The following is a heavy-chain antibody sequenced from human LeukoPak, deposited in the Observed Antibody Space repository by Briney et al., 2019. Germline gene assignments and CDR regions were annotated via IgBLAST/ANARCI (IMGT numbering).Heavy chain of an antibody. V-gene: IGHV3-30*04. CDR3: MIFQRVRGYYPQFPVDY. D-gene: IGHD3-22*01. CDR2: IGYDGSNK. Sequence: PGGSPRLSCAASVFTFSGYDMHLVRQAPDKGLEWVAVIGYDGSNKYYAESVKGRFTISRDNSRNTLYLQMNSLRAEDKAVYFCMIFQRVRGYYPQFPVDYWGQGTLVTVSS. CDR1: VFTFSGYD. J-gene: IGHJ4*02.